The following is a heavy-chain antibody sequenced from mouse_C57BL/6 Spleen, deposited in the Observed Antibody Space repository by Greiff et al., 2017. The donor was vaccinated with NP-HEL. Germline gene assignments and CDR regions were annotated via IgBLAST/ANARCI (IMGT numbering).Heavy chain of an antibody. V-gene: IGHV5-4*01. CDR3: AREDYGSRESLDY. CDR2: ISDGGSYT. CDR1: GFTFSSYA. D-gene: IGHD1-1*01. J-gene: IGHJ2*01. Sequence: EVHLVESGGGLVKPGGSLKLSCAASGFTFSSYAMSWVRQTPEKRLEWVATISDGGSYTYYPDNVKGRFTISRDNAKNNLYLQMSHLKSEDTAMYYCAREDYGSRESLDYWGQGTTLTVSS.